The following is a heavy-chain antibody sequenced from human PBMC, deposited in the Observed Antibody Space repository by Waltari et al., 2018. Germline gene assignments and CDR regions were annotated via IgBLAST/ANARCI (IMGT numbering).Heavy chain of an antibody. CDR1: GLTVSSNY. Sequence: EVQLVESGGGLVQPGGSLRLSCAASGLTVSSNYMNWVRQAPGKGLEWVSVIFPAGGTFYADSVKGRFTISRHNFGNTLNLQMDSLRAEDTAVYYCARGDSIEDWGQGTLVTVSS. CDR2: IFPAGGT. J-gene: IGHJ4*02. CDR3: ARGDSIED. D-gene: IGHD2-21*01. V-gene: IGHV3-53*04.